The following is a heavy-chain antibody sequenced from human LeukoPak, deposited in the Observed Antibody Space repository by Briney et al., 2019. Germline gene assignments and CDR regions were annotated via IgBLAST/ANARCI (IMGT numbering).Heavy chain of an antibody. J-gene: IGHJ3*02. Sequence: SETLSLTCTVSGGSISSSSYYWSWIRQPAGKGLEWIGRIYTSGSTNYNPSLKSRVTMSVDTSKNQFSLKLSSVTAADTAVYYCARVWDYYDSSGPSGDPFDIWGQGTMVTVSS. D-gene: IGHD3-22*01. V-gene: IGHV4-61*02. CDR2: IYTSGST. CDR1: GGSISSSSYY. CDR3: ARVWDYYDSSGPSGDPFDI.